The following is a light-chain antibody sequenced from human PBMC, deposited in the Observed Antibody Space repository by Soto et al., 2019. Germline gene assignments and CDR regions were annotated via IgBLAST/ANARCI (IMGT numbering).Light chain of an antibody. CDR2: AAS. CDR3: QQTYSTLFT. Sequence: DLQMTPSPSALSASVGDRVTITCRASQSTSKYLNWYQQKPGKAPEPLIYAASSLQSGVPSRFSGSGCVTDFTLTISNLQPEDFATYFCQQTYSTLFTFGPGTKVEIK. V-gene: IGKV1-39*01. CDR1: QSTSKY. J-gene: IGKJ3*01.